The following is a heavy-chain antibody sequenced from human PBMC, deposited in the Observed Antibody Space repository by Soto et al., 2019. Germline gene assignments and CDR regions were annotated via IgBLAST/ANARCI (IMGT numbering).Heavy chain of an antibody. J-gene: IGHJ6*02. V-gene: IGHV1-69*13. CDR1: GGTFSSYA. Sequence: ASVKVSCKASGGTFSSYAISWVRQAPGQGLERMGGIIPIFGTANYAQKFQGRVTITADESTSTAYMELSSLRSEDTAVYYCAREPREGIAARPNYYYYGMDVWGQGTTVTVSS. CDR3: AREPREGIAARPNYYYYGMDV. D-gene: IGHD6-6*01. CDR2: IIPIFGTA.